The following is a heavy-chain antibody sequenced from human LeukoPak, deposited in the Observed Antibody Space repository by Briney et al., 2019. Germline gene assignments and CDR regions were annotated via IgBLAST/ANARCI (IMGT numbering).Heavy chain of an antibody. CDR3: ARDATYSSGKNSFDP. J-gene: IGHJ5*02. CDR2: INPSAGDI. Sequence: ASVKVSCKASGYTFSGYYLHWVRQAPGLGLEWVGWINPSAGDISYAQNFKGRVSMTRDTSLSTAYMELTRLRSDDTAIYYCARDATYSSGKNSFDPWGQGTLVTVSP. CDR1: GYTFSGYY. D-gene: IGHD2-21*01. V-gene: IGHV1-2*02.